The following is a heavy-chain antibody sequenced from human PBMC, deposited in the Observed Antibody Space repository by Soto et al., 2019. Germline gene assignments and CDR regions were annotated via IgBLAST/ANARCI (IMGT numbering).Heavy chain of an antibody. J-gene: IGHJ4*02. Sequence: QLQLQESGSGLVKPSQTLSLTCAVSGGSISSGGYSWSWIRQPPGKGLEWIGYIYHSGSTYYNPSLKSRVTISVDRSKNQFSLKLSSVTAAATAVYYCARTDYYDSSGYSYWGQGTLVTVSS. CDR1: GGSISSGGYS. V-gene: IGHV4-30-2*01. CDR3: ARTDYYDSSGYSY. CDR2: IYHSGST. D-gene: IGHD3-22*01.